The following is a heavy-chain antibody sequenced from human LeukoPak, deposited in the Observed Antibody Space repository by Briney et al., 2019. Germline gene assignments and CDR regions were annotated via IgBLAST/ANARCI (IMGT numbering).Heavy chain of an antibody. V-gene: IGHV1-69*05. D-gene: IGHD6-13*01. CDR3: ARGPYSSSWPNYYYYYMDV. CDR2: IIPIFGTA. CDR1: GGTFSSCA. J-gene: IGHJ6*03. Sequence: SSVKVSCKASGGTFSSCAICWVRQAPGQGLEWMGGIIPIFGTANYAQKFQGRVTITTDESTSTAYMELSSLRSEDTAVYYCARGPYSSSWPNYYYYYMDVWGKGTTVTVSS.